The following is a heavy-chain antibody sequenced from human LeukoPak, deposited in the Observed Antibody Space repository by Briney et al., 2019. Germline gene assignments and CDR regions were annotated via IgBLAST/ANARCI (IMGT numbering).Heavy chain of an antibody. V-gene: IGHV3-30*03. CDR3: TTEELPDY. CDR2: ISYDGSNK. CDR1: GFTFSSYG. J-gene: IGHJ4*02. Sequence: GGSLRLSCAASGFTFSSYGMHWVRQAPGKGLEWVAVISYDGSNKYYADSVKGRFTISRDNSKNTLYLQMNSLRAEDTAVYYCTTEELPDYWGQGTLVTVSS. D-gene: IGHD1-7*01.